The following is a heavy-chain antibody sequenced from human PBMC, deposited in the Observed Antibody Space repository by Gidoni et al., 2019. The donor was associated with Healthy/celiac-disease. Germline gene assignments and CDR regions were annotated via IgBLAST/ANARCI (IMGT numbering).Heavy chain of an antibody. CDR2: IYPGDSDT. V-gene: IGHV5-51*01. J-gene: IGHJ4*02. CDR3: AREGYCTNGVCYPLDY. CDR1: GYSVTSYW. D-gene: IGHD2-8*01. Sequence: DVQLVQSGAEVKTPGASLKISCTGSGYSVTSYWIGWVRQMPGKGLEWMEIIYPGDSDTRYSPSFQGQVTISADKSISTAYLQWSSLKASDTAMYYCAREGYCTNGVCYPLDYWGQGTLVTVSS.